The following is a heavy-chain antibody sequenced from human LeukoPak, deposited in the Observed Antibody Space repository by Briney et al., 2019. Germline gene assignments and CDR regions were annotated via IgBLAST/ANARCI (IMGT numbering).Heavy chain of an antibody. V-gene: IGHV3-30*02. CDR2: IRYDGSNK. CDR1: GFNFNSYD. CDR3: ARGSVDYGDAFDI. D-gene: IGHD4-17*01. Sequence: GGSLRLSCAASGFNFNSYDMHWVRQAPGKGLEWVAFIRYDGSNKYYADSVKGRFTISRDNSKNTLYLQMNSLRAEDTAVYYCARGSVDYGDAFDIWGQGTMVTVSS. J-gene: IGHJ3*02.